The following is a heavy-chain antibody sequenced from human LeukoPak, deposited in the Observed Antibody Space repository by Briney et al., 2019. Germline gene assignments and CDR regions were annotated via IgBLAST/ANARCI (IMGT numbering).Heavy chain of an antibody. CDR3: ASRPESEAYFDY. CDR1: GGSISSGDYY. J-gene: IGHJ4*02. CDR2: IYYSGNT. Sequence: SQTLSLTCTVSGGSISSGDYYWSWIRQPPGRGLEFIGYIYYSGNTYYNPSLKSRVIISVDTSKNQFSLKLSSVTAADTAVYYCASRPESEAYFDYWGQGTLVTVSS. V-gene: IGHV4-30-4*01.